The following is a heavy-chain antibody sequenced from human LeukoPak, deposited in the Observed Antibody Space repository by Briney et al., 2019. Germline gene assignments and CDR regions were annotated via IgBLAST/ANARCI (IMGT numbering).Heavy chain of an antibody. CDR2: IKQDGSEK. D-gene: IGHD3-22*01. V-gene: IGHV3-7*01. CDR1: GFTFTTYW. Sequence: GGSLRLSCVASGFTFTTYWMSWVRQAPGKGLEWVANIKQDGSEKYYVDSVKGRFTISRDNAKNSLYLQMNSLRAEDTAVYYCARDQRYYDSSGYSDYWGQGTLVTVSS. J-gene: IGHJ4*02. CDR3: ARDQRYYDSSGYSDY.